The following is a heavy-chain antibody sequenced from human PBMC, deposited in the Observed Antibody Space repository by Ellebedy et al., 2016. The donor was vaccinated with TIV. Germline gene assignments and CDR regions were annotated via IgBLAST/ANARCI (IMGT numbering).Heavy chain of an antibody. CDR3: AREVWYPAS. CDR2: ISVSNIYT. J-gene: IGHJ4*02. D-gene: IGHD6-13*01. CDR1: GFTFRDSY. V-gene: IGHV3-11*06. Sequence: PGGSLRLSCAASGFTFRDSYMSWVRQPPGKGLEWVSFISVSNIYTNYADSVKGRFTISRDNAKNTLYLQMNGLRAEDTAVYYCAREVWYPASWGQGTLVTVSS.